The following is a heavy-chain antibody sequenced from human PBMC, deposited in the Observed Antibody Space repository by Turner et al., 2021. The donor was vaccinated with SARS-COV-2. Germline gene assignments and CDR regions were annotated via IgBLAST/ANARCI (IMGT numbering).Heavy chain of an antibody. V-gene: IGHV3-30*18. J-gene: IGHJ4*02. CDR2: ISYDGSNK. Sequence: QVQLVESAGGVVQPGRSLRLTGAASGITFSIYCRHWVRQAPGKGLEWVAVISYDGSNKYYADSVKGRFTISRDNSKNTLYLQMNSLRAEDTAVYYCAKSYSGSYWDRNDYWGQGTLVTVSS. D-gene: IGHD1-26*01. CDR3: AKSYSGSYWDRNDY. CDR1: GITFSIYC.